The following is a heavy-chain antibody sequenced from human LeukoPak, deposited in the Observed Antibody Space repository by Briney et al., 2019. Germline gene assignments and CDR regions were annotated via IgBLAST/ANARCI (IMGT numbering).Heavy chain of an antibody. D-gene: IGHD6-13*01. J-gene: IGHJ6*03. CDR1: GFTFNSYG. CDR2: ISSGGSTI. Sequence: GGSLRLSCVASGFTFNSYGMDWVRQAPGKGLEWVSDISSGGSTIYYADSVKGRFTISKDNAKKSLYLQMNSLRAEDTAVYYCARAQYSSTLYYYYYMDVWGKGTTVTVSS. CDR3: ARAQYSSTLYYYYYMDV. V-gene: IGHV3-48*04.